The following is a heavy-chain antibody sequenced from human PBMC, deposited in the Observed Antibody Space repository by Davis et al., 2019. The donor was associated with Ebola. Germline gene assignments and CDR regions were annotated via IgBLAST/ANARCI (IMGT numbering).Heavy chain of an antibody. CDR2: INSDGTAT. D-gene: IGHD6-19*01. V-gene: IGHV3-74*01. CDR3: AKDTSSVWFDV. CDR1: GFTISTYW. J-gene: IGHJ3*01. Sequence: GESLKISCAASGFTISTYWIHWVRQVPGKGLVWVSRINSDGTATNYADSVKGRFTISRDNSKNTLLLQMNSLRVEDTAIYYCAKDTSSVWFDVWGQGTMVTVSS.